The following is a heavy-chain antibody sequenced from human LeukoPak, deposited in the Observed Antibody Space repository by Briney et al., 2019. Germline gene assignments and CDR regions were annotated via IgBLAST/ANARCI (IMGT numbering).Heavy chain of an antibody. CDR1: GGSFSGYY. CDR2: INHSGNI. D-gene: IGHD5-18*01. CDR3: ASTGRGYSYGLFDY. J-gene: IGHJ4*02. Sequence: SETLSLTCAVFGGSFSGYYWSWIRQPPGKGLEWIGEINHSGNINYNSSLKSRVTISVDTSKNQFSLKLSSVTAADTAVYYCASTGRGYSYGLFDYWGQGTLVTVSS. V-gene: IGHV4-34*01.